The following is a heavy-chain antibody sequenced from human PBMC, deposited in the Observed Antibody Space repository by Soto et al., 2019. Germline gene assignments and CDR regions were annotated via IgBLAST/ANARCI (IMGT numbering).Heavy chain of an antibody. CDR3: AKAWFIDIVPGYFDY. D-gene: IGHD3-9*01. J-gene: IGHJ4*02. CDR2: ISWNSGSI. V-gene: IGHV3-9*01. Sequence: EVQLVESGGGLVQPGRSLRLSCAASGFTFDDYAMHWVRQAPGKGLELVSGISWNSGSIGYADSVKGRFTISRDNAKNSLSLQMNSLRAEYTALYYCAKAWFIDIVPGYFDYWGQGPLVTFSS. CDR1: GFTFDDYA.